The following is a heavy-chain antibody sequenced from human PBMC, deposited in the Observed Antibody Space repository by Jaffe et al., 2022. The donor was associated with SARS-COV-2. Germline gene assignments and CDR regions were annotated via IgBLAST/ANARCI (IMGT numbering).Heavy chain of an antibody. D-gene: IGHD2-8*01. V-gene: IGHV1-3*01. J-gene: IGHJ4*02. CDR3: ARGGYCTNGVCYSGGTIDY. CDR2: INAGNGNT. CDR1: GYTFTSYA. Sequence: QVQLVQSGAEVKKPGASVKVSCKASGYTFTSYAMHWVRQAPGQRLEWMGWINAGNGNTKYSQKFQGRVTITRDTSASTAYMELSSLRSEDTAVYYCARGGYCTNGVCYSGGTIDYWGQGTLVTVSS.